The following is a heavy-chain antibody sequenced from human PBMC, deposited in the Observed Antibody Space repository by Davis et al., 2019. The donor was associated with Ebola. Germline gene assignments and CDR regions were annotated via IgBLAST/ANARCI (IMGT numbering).Heavy chain of an antibody. CDR1: GFTFSNYG. J-gene: IGHJ4*02. D-gene: IGHD6-19*01. CDR3: AKARIGVAGLFDH. V-gene: IGHV3-30*18. CDR2: ISYHGKNI. Sequence: GESLKISCAASGFTFSNYGMHWVRQAPGKGLEWVAFISYHGKNIPYADSVWGRFTISRDNSKNTLYLQMNSLRPEDTAMYYCAKARIGVAGLFDHWGLGTLVTVSS.